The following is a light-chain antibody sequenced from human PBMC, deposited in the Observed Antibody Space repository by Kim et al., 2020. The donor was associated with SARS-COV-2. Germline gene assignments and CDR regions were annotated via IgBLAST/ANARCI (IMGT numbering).Light chain of an antibody. V-gene: IGLV2-14*04. Sequence: QSITISCVGTTSDLGTYNYVSWYQQHPAKAPKLMIYDVTKRPSGVSNRFSGSKSGNTASLTISGLQADDEADYYCSSYTTNNTLVVFGGGTQLTVL. CDR3: SSYTTNNTLVV. CDR2: DVT. CDR1: TSDLGTYNY. J-gene: IGLJ2*01.